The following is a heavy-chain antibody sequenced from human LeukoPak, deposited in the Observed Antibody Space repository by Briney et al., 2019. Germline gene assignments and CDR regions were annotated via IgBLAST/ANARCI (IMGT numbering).Heavy chain of an antibody. V-gene: IGHV3-74*03. CDR2: ISPDGSSA. J-gene: IGHJ4*02. CDR3: ARVSFCPRCHFDY. D-gene: IGHD2/OR15-2a*01. Sequence: PGGSLRLSCAASGFTVSNNYMSWVRQAPGKGLVWVARISPDGSSALSADSVRGRFTISRDNADNTLYLQLNSLRAEDTAVYYCARVSFCPRCHFDYWGQGTLVTVSS. CDR1: GFTVSNNY.